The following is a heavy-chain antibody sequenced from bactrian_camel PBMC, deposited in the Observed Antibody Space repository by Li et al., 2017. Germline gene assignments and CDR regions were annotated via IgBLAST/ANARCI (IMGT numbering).Heavy chain of an antibody. CDR1: GYTRSPYC. Sequence: HVQLVESGGGSVQAGGSLRLSCAVSGYTRSPYCMAWFRQAPGKEREGLATIERDGHTSYVDAVKDRFTISSDNAKNTLYLQMNSLKPEDTAVYYCAANGLMKGITYCGLGRYWGQGTQVTVS. D-gene: IGHD5*01. J-gene: IGHJ4*01. CDR2: IERDGHT. CDR3: AANGLMKGITYCGLGRY. V-gene: IGHV3S26*01.